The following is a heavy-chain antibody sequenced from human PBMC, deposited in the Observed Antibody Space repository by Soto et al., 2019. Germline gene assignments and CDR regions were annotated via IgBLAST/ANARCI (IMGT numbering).Heavy chain of an antibody. D-gene: IGHD6-13*01. CDR2: ISSFSNYM. CDR3: ARAGGYSRTAPNPSAYDMDV. CDR1: GFTFNSYS. V-gene: IGHV3-21*01. J-gene: IGHJ6*02. Sequence: EVQLVESGGGLVKPGGSLRLSCAVSGFTFNSYSMNWVRQAPGKGLEWVSSISSFSNYMYYTDSVKGRFTISRDNARNSLYLHMNSLRAEDTAVYYCARAGGYSRTAPNPSAYDMDVWGQGTTVTVSS.